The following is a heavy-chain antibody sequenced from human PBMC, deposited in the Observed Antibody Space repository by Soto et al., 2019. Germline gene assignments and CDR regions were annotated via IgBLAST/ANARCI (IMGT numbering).Heavy chain of an antibody. CDR2: IYYSGRT. V-gene: IGHV4-59*01. Sequence: TSETLSLTCAVYGGSISSYSWSWIRQPPGKGLEWIGYIYYSGRTNYNPSLKSRVTISVDTSKNQFSLKLSSVTAADTAVYYCASGGWTYDILTGYYLWGQGTMVTVSS. CDR1: GGSISSYS. CDR3: ASGGWTYDILTGYYL. J-gene: IGHJ3*01. D-gene: IGHD3-9*01.